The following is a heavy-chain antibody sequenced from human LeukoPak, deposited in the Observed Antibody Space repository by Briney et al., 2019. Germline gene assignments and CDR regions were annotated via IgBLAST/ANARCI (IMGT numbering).Heavy chain of an antibody. V-gene: IGHV4-31*03. Sequence: SETLSLTCTVSGGSISSGGHSWSWIRQHPGKGLEWIGYIYYSGSTYYNPSLKSRVTISVDTSKNQFSLKLSSVTAADTAVYYCARESEHCHSFGRCSVVYWGQGTLVTVSS. CDR2: IYYSGST. CDR3: ARESEHCHSFGRCSVVY. J-gene: IGHJ4*02. CDR1: GGSISSGGHS. D-gene: IGHD2-15*01.